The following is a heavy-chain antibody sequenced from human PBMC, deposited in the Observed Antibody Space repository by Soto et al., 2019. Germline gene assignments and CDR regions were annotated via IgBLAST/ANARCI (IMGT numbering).Heavy chain of an antibody. J-gene: IGHJ4*02. CDR3: ARGRANCSGGSCYSVRRDY. D-gene: IGHD2-15*01. CDR1: GGSFSGYY. CDR2: INHSGST. Sequence: QVQLQQWGAGLLKPSETLSLTCAVYGGSFSGYYWSWIRQPPGKGLEWIGEINHSGSTNYNPSLKSRVTISVDTSKNQFSLKLSSVTAADTAVYYCARGRANCSGGSCYSVRRDYWGQGTLVTVSS. V-gene: IGHV4-34*01.